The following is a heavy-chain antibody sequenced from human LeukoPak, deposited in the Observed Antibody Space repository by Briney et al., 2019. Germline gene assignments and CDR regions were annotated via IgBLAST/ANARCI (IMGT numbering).Heavy chain of an antibody. CDR1: GGTFSSYE. CDR3: ATNSNTGGRGNFFDS. V-gene: IGHV1-69*06. CDR2: IIPLYGTS. D-gene: IGHD4-23*01. J-gene: IGHJ4*02. Sequence: SVKVSCKASGGTFSSYEINWLRQAPGQGLEWLGGIIPLYGTSNYAQRFQDRVTMTADISTTTAYMEMTSLISEDTAVYYCATNSNTGGRGNFFDSWGQGSLVTVTT.